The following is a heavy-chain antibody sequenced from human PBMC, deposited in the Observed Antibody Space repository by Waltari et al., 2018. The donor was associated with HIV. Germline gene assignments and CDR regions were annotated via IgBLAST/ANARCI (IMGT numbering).Heavy chain of an antibody. CDR2: ISGSGGST. CDR1: GFTFSSYA. CDR3: AKWGYGSGYYYYYYGMDV. V-gene: IGHV3-23*01. J-gene: IGHJ6*02. D-gene: IGHD3-10*01. Sequence: EVQLLESGGGLVQPGGSLRLSCAASGFTFSSYAMSWVRQAPGKGLEWVSAISGSGGSTYYADSVKGRFTISRDNSKNTLYLQMNSLRAEDTAVYYCAKWGYGSGYYYYYYGMDVWGQGTTVTVSS.